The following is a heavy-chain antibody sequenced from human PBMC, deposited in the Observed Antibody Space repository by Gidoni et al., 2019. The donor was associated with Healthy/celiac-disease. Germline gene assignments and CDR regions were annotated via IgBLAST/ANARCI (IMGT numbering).Heavy chain of an antibody. J-gene: IGHJ3*02. CDR2: ISWNSGSI. V-gene: IGHV3-9*01. CDR1: GFTFDDYA. CDR3: AKDRKGGSSWLAGLAGDAFDI. D-gene: IGHD6-13*01. Sequence: EVQLVESGGGLVQPGRSLRLSCAASGFTFDDYAMHWVRQAPGKGLEWVSGISWNSGSIGYADSVKGRFTISRDNAKNSLYLQMNSLRAEDTALYYCAKDRKGGSSWLAGLAGDAFDIWGQGTMVTVSS.